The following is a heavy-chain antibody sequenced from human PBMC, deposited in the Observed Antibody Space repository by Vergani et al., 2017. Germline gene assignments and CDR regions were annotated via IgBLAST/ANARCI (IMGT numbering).Heavy chain of an antibody. CDR2: IYYSGST. CDR3: ARLIGYVRAVAASYFDY. V-gene: IGHV4-59*08. J-gene: IGHJ4*02. CDR1: GGSISSYY. Sequence: QVQLQESGPGLVKPSETLSLTCTVSGGSISSYYWSWIRQPPGKGLEWIGYIYYSGSTNYNPSLKSRVTISVDTSKNQFSLKLGSVTAADTAVYYCARLIGYVRAVAASYFDYWGQGTLVTVSS. D-gene: IGHD6-19*01.